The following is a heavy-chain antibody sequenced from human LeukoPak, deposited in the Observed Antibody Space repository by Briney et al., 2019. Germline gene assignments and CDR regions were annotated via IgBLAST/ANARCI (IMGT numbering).Heavy chain of an antibody. V-gene: IGHV3-43*01. CDR1: GFTFGEYT. D-gene: IGHD2-2*02. CDR2: IGWDVDRT. CDR3: VKDGHYCTATTCYSSWFDP. J-gene: IGHJ5*02. Sequence: GGSLRLSCAASGFTFGEYTMHWVRQPPGKSLEWVSLIGWDVDRTYYADSVKGRFTVSRDNSENSLYLEMNDLTTEDTAFYYCVKDGHYCTATTCYSSWFDPWGQGTLVTVSS.